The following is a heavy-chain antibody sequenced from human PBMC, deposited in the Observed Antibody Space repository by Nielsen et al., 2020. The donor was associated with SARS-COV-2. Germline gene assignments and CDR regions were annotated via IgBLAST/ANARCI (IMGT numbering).Heavy chain of an antibody. CDR3: AKELGYCSGGTCNSPYYFYGLDV. Sequence: GGSLRLSCAASGFTFDDYAMHWVRQAPGKGLEWVAGISWNSGTIAYADSVEGRFTISRDNSKNTVSLQMNSLRAEDTAVYYCAKELGYCSGGTCNSPYYFYGLDVWGQGTTVTVSS. D-gene: IGHD2-15*01. CDR2: ISWNSGTI. V-gene: IGHV3-9*01. J-gene: IGHJ6*02. CDR1: GFTFDDYA.